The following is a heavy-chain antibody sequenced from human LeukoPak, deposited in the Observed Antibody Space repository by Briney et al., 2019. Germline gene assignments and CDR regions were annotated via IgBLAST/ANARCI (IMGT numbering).Heavy chain of an antibody. CDR3: ARVRQWLVRRNYYYYYMDV. J-gene: IGHJ6*03. D-gene: IGHD6-19*01. CDR2: INSDGSST. CDR1: GFSFSSYE. V-gene: IGHV3-74*01. Sequence: GGSLRLSCAASGFSFSSYEMNWVRQAPGKGLVWVSRINSDGSSTSYADSVKGRFTISRDNAKNTLYLQMNSLRAEDTAVYYCARVRQWLVRRNYYYYYMDVWGKGTTVTVSS.